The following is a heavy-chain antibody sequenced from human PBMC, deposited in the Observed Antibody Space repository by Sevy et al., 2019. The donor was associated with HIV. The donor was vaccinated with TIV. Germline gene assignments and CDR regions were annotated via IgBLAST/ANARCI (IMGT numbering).Heavy chain of an antibody. D-gene: IGHD1-26*01. CDR1: GFSFSNYN. CDR2: ITGSSDYI. J-gene: IGHJ4*02. CDR3: AKWDADRRWYFDY. V-gene: IGHV3-21*06. Sequence: GGSLRLSCAASGFSFSNYNMNWVRQAPGKGLEWVSSITGSSDYIYYADSVKGRFTISRDNAKNSLYLGMNSLKTEDTAVYYCAKWDADRRWYFDYWGQGILVTVSS.